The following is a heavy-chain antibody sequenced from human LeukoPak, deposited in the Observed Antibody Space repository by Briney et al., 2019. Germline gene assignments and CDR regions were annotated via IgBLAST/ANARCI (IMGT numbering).Heavy chain of an antibody. Sequence: PSETLSLTCAVYGGSFSGYYWSWIRQPPGKGLEWIGSIYYSGSGSTYYNPSLKSRVTIFVDTSKNQFSLRLSSVTAADTAVYYCASSRLLGVDPWGQGTLVTASS. V-gene: IGHV4-34*01. D-gene: IGHD2-21*01. CDR1: GGSFSGYY. J-gene: IGHJ5*02. CDR2: IYYSGSGST. CDR3: ASSRLLGVDP.